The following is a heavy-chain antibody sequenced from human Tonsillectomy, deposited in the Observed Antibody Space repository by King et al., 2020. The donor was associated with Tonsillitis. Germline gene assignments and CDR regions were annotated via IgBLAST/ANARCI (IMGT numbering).Heavy chain of an antibody. J-gene: IGHJ4*02. CDR1: GYSISSGYY. Sequence: VQLQESGPGLVKPSETLSLTCTVSGYSISSGYYWGWIRQPPGKGLEWIGSIYHSGSSYYNPSLKSRVTISVDTSKNQFSLKLSSVTAADTAVYYCARVPYNDFWSGSGNDYWGQGTLVTVSS. CDR2: IYHSGSS. CDR3: ARVPYNDFWSGSGNDY. V-gene: IGHV4-38-2*02. D-gene: IGHD3-3*01.